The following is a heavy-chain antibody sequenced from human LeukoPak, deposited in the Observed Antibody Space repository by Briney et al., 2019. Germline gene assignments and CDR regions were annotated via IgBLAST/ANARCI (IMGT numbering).Heavy chain of an antibody. CDR1: VFTFSNYA. D-gene: IGHD6-19*01. CDR2: ISGGGITT. J-gene: IGHJ4*02. V-gene: IGHV3-23*01. CDR3: PRQSYASGWNPFDY. Sequence: GGSLRLSCAASVFTFSNYAMSWVRQAPGKGLEWVSTISGGGITTYYADSAKGRFTISRDNSKNTMFLQMHSLRADDTAVYYCPRQSYASGWNPFDYWGQEILVTVSS.